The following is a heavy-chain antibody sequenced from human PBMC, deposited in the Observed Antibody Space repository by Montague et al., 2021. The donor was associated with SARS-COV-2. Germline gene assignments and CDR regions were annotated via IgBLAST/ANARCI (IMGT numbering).Heavy chain of an antibody. CDR1: GDSVNSGSYY. CDR2: IYYRGST. J-gene: IGHJ6*02. CDR3: GIDDRRDTGRPRSAMDV. D-gene: IGHD1-26*01. Sequence: SETLSLTCTVSGDSVNSGSYYWSWIRQPPGQGLEWIGYIYYRGSTNYNPSLQSRVTISIDTTKNQFYLKLISVTAADTTVYYCGIDDRRDTGRPRSAMDVWGQGTTVIVSS. V-gene: IGHV4-61*01.